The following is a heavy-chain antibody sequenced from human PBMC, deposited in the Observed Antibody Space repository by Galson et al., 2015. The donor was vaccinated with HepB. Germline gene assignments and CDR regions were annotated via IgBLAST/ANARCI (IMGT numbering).Heavy chain of an antibody. CDR2: TSYDGST. CDR1: SGSISTYF. Sequence: ETLSLTCTISSGSISTYFWSWIRQFPGKGLEYIGYTSYDGSTNYNPSLKSRVTISLATSKNQFSLSLSSVTTADTAVYYCARDLGAYPDLWGQGALVTVSS. V-gene: IGHV4-59*01. J-gene: IGHJ5*02. CDR3: ARDLGAYPDL.